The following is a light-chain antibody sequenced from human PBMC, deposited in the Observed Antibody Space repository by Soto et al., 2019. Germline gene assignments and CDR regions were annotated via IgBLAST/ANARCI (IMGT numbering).Light chain of an antibody. CDR3: TSFTSSSTLYV. V-gene: IGLV2-14*03. CDR2: EVS. CDR1: SSDVGGYIF. J-gene: IGLJ1*01. Sequence: QSVLTQPASVSGSPGQSITISCTGSSSDVGGYIFVSWYQQHPGKAPKLLIYEVSNRPSGVSNRFSGSKSGNTASLTISGLQAEDEADYYCTSFTSSSTLYVFGTGTKV.